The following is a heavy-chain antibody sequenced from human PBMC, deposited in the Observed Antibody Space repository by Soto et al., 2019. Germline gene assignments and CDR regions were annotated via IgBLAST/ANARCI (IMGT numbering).Heavy chain of an antibody. J-gene: IGHJ4*02. CDR1: GGSISSSSYY. D-gene: IGHD1-1*01. CDR3: ARLYDDY. CDR2: IYYSGST. V-gene: IGHV4-39*01. Sequence: ASETLSLTCTVSGGSISSSSYYWGWIRQPPGKGLEWIGSIYYSGSTYYNPSLKSRVTISVDTSKNQFSLKLSSVTAADTAVYYCARLYDDYWGQGTLVTVSS.